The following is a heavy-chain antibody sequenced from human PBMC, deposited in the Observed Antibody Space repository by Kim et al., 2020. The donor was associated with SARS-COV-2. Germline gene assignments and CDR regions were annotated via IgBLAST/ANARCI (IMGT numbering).Heavy chain of an antibody. V-gene: IGHV3-73*01. CDR2: IRSKANSYAT. D-gene: IGHD6-19*01. J-gene: IGHJ4*02. CDR3: TVSVAGSSPDY. Sequence: GGSLRLSCAASGFTFSGSAMHWVRQASGKGLEWVCRIRSKANSYATAYAASGKGRFTISRDDSNNTAYLQMHSLKTEDTAVYYCTVSVAGSSPDYWGQRTLVTVSS. CDR1: GFTFSGSA.